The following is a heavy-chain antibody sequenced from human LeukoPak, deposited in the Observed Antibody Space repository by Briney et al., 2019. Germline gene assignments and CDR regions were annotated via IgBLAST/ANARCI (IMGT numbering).Heavy chain of an antibody. D-gene: IGHD3-10*01. CDR1: GYSFTNYW. CDR3: ARLGERTYRNYFDY. Sequence: AESLQSSFKGSGYSFTNYWIGWVLQMPGRSLVEMGIIHPGDSDISNSPSFQGQVTISADKSISTAYLHMISLKASDTAMYYCARLGERTYRNYFDYWGQGTLVTVSS. J-gene: IGHJ4*02. CDR2: IHPGDSDI. V-gene: IGHV5-51*01.